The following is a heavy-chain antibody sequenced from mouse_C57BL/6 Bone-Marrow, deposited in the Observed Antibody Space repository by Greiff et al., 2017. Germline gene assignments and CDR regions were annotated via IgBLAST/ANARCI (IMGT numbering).Heavy chain of an antibody. J-gene: IGHJ3*01. CDR2: IYPGSGST. CDR1: GYTFTSYW. CDR3: AHGFAY. Sequence: VQLQQPGAELVKPGASVKMSCKASGYTFTSYWITWVKQRPGQGLEWIGDIYPGSGSTNYNEKFKSKATLTVDTSSSTAYMQLICLTSGDSAVYYCAHGFAYWGQRTLVTVSA. V-gene: IGHV1-55*01.